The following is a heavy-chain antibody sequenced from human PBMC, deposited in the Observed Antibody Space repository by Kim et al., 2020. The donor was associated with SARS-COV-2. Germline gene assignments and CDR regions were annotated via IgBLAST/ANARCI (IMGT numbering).Heavy chain of an antibody. J-gene: IGHJ6*02. CDR3: TTYNWNLYYYYYGMDV. Sequence: LSLTCAASGFTFSNAWMSWVRQAPGKGLEWVGRIKSKTDGGTTDYAAPVKGRFTISRDDSKNTLYLQMNSLKTEDTAVYYCTTYNWNLYYYYYGMDVWGQGTTVTVSS. CDR1: GFTFSNAW. CDR2: IKSKTDGGTT. D-gene: IGHD1-20*01. V-gene: IGHV3-15*01.